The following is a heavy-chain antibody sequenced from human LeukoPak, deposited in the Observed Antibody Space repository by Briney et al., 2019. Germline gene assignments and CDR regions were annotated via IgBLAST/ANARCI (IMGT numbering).Heavy chain of an antibody. J-gene: IGHJ4*02. Sequence: SQTLSLTCAISGDSVSSNSAAWNWIRQSPSRGLEWLGRTYYRSKWYNDYAVSVKSRITINPDTSKNQFSLQLNSVTPEDTAMYYCVRDGGRLNFGNGASFDYWGQGTLVTVSS. CDR2: TYYRSKWYN. CDR3: VRDGGRLNFGNGASFDY. CDR1: GDSVSSNSAA. D-gene: IGHD3-10*01. V-gene: IGHV6-1*01.